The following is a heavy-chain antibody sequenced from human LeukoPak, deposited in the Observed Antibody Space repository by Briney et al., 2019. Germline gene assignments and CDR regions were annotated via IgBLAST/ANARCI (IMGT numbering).Heavy chain of an antibody. CDR3: AKDRGVYGSGWYRRHYYYYMDV. CDR1: GFIFNSYE. Sequence: PGGSLRLSCAASGFIFNSYEMNWVRQAPGKGLEWVSFISYSGNSVYYADSVKGRFTISRDNAKNLLYLQMNSLRAEDTAVYYCAKDRGVYGSGWYRRHYYYYMDVWGKGTTVTISS. J-gene: IGHJ6*03. D-gene: IGHD6-19*01. CDR2: ISYSGNSV. V-gene: IGHV3-48*03.